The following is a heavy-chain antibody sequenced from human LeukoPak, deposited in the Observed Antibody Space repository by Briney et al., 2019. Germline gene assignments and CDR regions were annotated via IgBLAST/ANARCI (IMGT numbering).Heavy chain of an antibody. CDR3: ATGGYCSSTSCSGYYYMDV. V-gene: IGHV1-2*02. D-gene: IGHD2-2*01. Sequence: ASVKVSCKASGYTFTGYYMHWVRQAPGQGLEWMGWINPNSGGTNYAQKFQGRVTMTRDTSISTAYTELSRLRSEDTAVYYCATGGYCSSTSCSGYYYMDVWGKGPRSPSP. CDR2: INPNSGGT. CDR1: GYTFTGYY. J-gene: IGHJ6*03.